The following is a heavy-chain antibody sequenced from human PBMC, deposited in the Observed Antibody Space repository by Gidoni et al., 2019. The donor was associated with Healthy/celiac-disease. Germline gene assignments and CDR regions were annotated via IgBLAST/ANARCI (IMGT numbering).Heavy chain of an antibody. D-gene: IGHD3-22*01. Sequence: QVQLVESGGGVVQPGRSLRLSCAASGFTFRSYAMHWVRQAPGKGLEWVAVISYDGSNKYYADSVKGRFTISRDNSKNTLYLQMNSLRAEDTAVYYCARAMGYDSSGYYAPFDYWGQGTLVTVSS. J-gene: IGHJ4*02. CDR3: ARAMGYDSSGYYAPFDY. CDR1: GFTFRSYA. CDR2: ISYDGSNK. V-gene: IGHV3-30-3*01.